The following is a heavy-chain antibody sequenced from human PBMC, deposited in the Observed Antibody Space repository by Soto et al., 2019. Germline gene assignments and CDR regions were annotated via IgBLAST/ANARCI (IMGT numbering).Heavy chain of an antibody. V-gene: IGHV3-9*01. CDR3: ATDDYGMDV. CDR1: GFTFDDYA. Sequence: EVQLVESGGGLVQPGRSLRLSCAASGFTFDDYAMHWVRQAPGKGLEWVSGISWNSGSIGYADSVKGRFTISRDNAKNSLYLQMNSLRAEDTALYSCATDDYGMDVWGQGSTVTVSS. CDR2: ISWNSGSI. J-gene: IGHJ6*02.